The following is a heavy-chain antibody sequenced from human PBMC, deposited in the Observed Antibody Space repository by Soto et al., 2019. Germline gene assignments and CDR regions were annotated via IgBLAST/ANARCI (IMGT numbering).Heavy chain of an antibody. CDR1: GGSIRSSNW. V-gene: IGHV4-4*02. Sequence: PSETLSLTCAVSGGSIRSSNWWSWVRQPPGKGLEWIGEIYHSGSTNYNPSLKSRVTISVDTSKNQFSLKLSSVTAADTAVYYCARTYYYGLGSNYNYYWGQGTLVTVSS. CDR3: ARTYYYGLGSNYNYY. J-gene: IGHJ4*02. CDR2: IYHSGST. D-gene: IGHD3-10*01.